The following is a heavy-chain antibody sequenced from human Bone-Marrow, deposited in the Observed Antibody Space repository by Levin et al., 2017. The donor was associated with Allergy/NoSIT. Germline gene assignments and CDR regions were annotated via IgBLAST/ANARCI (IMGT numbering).Heavy chain of an antibody. Sequence: ASVKVSCKASGYTFNNYGIGWARQAPGQGLEWMGWISAYNGKTESAQKLQGRVTMTTDTSTSTVYMELRSLRSDDTAVYYCARIGGYDFLNAFDIWGQGTMVIVSS. V-gene: IGHV1-18*01. CDR2: ISAYNGKT. D-gene: IGHD5-12*01. CDR3: ARIGGYDFLNAFDI. CDR1: GYTFNNYG. J-gene: IGHJ3*02.